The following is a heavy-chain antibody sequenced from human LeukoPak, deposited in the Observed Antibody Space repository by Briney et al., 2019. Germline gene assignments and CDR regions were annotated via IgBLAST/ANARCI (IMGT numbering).Heavy chain of an antibody. V-gene: IGHV3-21*01. CDR1: PFTFSSYS. J-gene: IGHJ4*02. CDR3: AREGAAQDFDY. Sequence: GGSLRLSCAASPFTFSSYSMNWVRQAPGKGLEWVSSISSSSSYIYYADSVKGRFTISRDNAKNSLYLQMNSLRAEDTAVYYCAREGAAQDFDYWGQGTLVTVSS. D-gene: IGHD6-6*01. CDR2: ISSSSSYI.